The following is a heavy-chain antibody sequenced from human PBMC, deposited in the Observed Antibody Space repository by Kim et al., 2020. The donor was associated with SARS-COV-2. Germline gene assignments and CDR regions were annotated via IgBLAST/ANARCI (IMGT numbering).Heavy chain of an antibody. D-gene: IGHD3-10*01. J-gene: IGHJ3*02. V-gene: IGHV3-11*05. CDR3: ARDRQNKRSGGSYYGI. Sequence: SVKGRFTISRDNAKNSLYLQMNSLRAEDTAVYYCARDRQNKRSGGSYYGIWGQGTMVTVSS.